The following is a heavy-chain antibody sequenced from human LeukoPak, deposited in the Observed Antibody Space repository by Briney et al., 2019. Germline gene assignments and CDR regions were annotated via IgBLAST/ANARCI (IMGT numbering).Heavy chain of an antibody. CDR1: GGTFTSYA. CDR2: IIPIFGTA. D-gene: IGHD3-10*01. J-gene: IGHJ5*02. CDR3: ARVVRGVLEINCCDL. V-gene: IGHV1-69*13. Sequence: ASVKVSCKASGGTFTSYAISWVRQAPGQGLEWMGGIIPIFGTANYAQKFQGRVTITADESTSTAYMEVSSVRSEDTAVYYGARVVRGVLEINCCDLGGQGTVVSVFS.